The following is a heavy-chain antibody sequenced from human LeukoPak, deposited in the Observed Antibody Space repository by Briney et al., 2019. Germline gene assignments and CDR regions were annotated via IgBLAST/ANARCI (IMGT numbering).Heavy chain of an antibody. D-gene: IGHD6-13*01. J-gene: IGHJ4*02. CDR3: AGDSGAAGFSFDY. CDR2: ISYDGSNK. Sequence: PGGSLRLSCAASGFTFGSYGMHWVRQAPGKGLEWVAVISYDGSNKYYADSVKGRFTISRDNSKNTLYLQMNSLRAEDTAVYYCAGDSGAAGFSFDYWGQGALVTVSS. CDR1: GFTFGSYG. V-gene: IGHV3-30*03.